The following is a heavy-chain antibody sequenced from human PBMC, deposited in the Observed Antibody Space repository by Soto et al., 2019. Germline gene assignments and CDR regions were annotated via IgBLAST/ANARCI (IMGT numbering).Heavy chain of an antibody. D-gene: IGHD3-9*01. CDR3: ARTVLGPDLLADSFVDYYYYMDV. CDR2: VYYTGST. CDR1: GGSISNFY. V-gene: IGHV4-59*08. Sequence: QVQLQESGPGLVRPSETLSLTCTVSGGSISNFYWSWIRQPPGKGLEWIGYVYYTGSTSYNPSLPRRVTFSADSSRGQFSLRLNSVTAADTAVYYCARTVLGPDLLADSFVDYYYYMDVWGQGTTVTVSS. J-gene: IGHJ6*03.